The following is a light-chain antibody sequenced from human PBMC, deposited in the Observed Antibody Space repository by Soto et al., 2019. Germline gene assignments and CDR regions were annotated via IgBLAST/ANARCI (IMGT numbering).Light chain of an antibody. V-gene: IGKV3-15*01. CDR2: GAS. CDR3: QQYNKWPRT. Sequence: EIVMTQSPATLSVSPGGRATLSCRASQSVASHLVWYQQKPGQAPTILIYGASIRATGVPARFSGSGSGTDFTLNVSSLQSEDFAVYYCQQYNKWPRTFVPGTKFEI. CDR1: QSVASH. J-gene: IGKJ1*01.